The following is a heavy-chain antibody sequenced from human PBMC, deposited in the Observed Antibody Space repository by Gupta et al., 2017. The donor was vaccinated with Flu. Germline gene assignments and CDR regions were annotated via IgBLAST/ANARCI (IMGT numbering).Heavy chain of an antibody. Sequence: QVQLQESGPGLVKPSQTLSLTCTVSGGSISSGGYYWSWIRQHPGKGLEWIGYIYYSGSTYYNPSLKSRVTISVDTSKNQFSLKLSSVTAADTAVYYCARDRMVRGETGYYYYGMDVWGQGTTVTVSS. D-gene: IGHD3-10*01. CDR2: IYYSGST. J-gene: IGHJ6*02. V-gene: IGHV4-31*03. CDR1: GGSISSGGYY. CDR3: ARDRMVRGETGYYYYGMDV.